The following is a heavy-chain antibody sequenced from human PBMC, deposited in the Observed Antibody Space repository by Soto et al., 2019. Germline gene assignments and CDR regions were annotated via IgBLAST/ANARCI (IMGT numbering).Heavy chain of an antibody. CDR1: GGSISSYY. J-gene: IGHJ6*02. D-gene: IGHD2-2*01. CDR2: IYYSGST. Sequence: SETLSLTCTVSGGSISSYYWSWIRQPPVKVLEWIGYIYYSGSTNYNPSLKSRVTISVDTSKNQFSLKLSSVTAADTAVYYCASAGGYQLLWGDYYYGMDVWGQGTKVTVS. CDR3: ASAGGYQLLWGDYYYGMDV. V-gene: IGHV4-59*01.